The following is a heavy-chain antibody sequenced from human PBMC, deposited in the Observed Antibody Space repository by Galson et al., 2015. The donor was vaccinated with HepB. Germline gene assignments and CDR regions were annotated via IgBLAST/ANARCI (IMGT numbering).Heavy chain of an antibody. Sequence: SVKVSCKASGYTFTSYGISWVRQAPGQGLEWMGWISAYNGNTNHAQKLQGRVTMTTDTSTSTAYMELRSLRSDDTAVYYCARVFEVPAAMGGYYYYGMDVWGQGTTVTVSS. V-gene: IGHV1-18*01. D-gene: IGHD2-2*01. J-gene: IGHJ6*02. CDR3: ARVFEVPAAMGGYYYYGMDV. CDR1: GYTFTSYG. CDR2: ISAYNGNT.